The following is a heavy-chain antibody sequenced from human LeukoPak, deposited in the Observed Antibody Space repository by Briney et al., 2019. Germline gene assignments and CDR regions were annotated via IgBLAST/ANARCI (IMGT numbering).Heavy chain of an antibody. V-gene: IGHV3-23*01. J-gene: IGHJ1*01. CDR3: AIMHGYYDGTGYWVQ. CDR1: GFTLASYG. D-gene: IGHD3-22*01. Sequence: GGSLRLSCAASGFTLASYGMSWVRQAPGKGLEWVSFITTNGGRTSYADSVEGRFTISRDNPRNTLYMQMNSLRDEDTAVYYCAIMHGYYDGTGYWVQWGQGTLVTVSS. CDR2: ITTNGGRT.